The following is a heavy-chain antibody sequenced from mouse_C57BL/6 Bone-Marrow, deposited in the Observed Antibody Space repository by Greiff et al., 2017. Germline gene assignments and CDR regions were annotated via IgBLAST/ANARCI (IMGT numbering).Heavy chain of an antibody. CDR1: GYSITSGYY. V-gene: IGHV3-6*01. D-gene: IGHD1-1*01. CDR3: ARDRYPPVVAKGFDY. CDR2: ISYDGSN. J-gene: IGHJ2*01. Sequence: EVQRVESGPGLVKPSQSLSLTCSVTGYSITSGYYWNWIRQFPGNKLEWMGYISYDGSNNYNPSLKNRISITRDTSKNQFFLKLNSVTTEDTATYYCARDRYPPVVAKGFDYWGQGTTLTVSS.